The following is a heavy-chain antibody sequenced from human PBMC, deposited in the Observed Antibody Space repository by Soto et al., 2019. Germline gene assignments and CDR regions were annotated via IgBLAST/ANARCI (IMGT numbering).Heavy chain of an antibody. CDR1: GFSFSTYA. CDR2: IEASATST. J-gene: IGHJ4*02. D-gene: IGHD7-27*01. CDR3: ARQQGTLDS. Sequence: GGSLRLSCAASGFSFSTYAMTWVRLAPGKGLEWVSAIEASATSTYYADSVKGRFTISRDNSKNTLYLQMNSLRAEDTAVYYCARQQGTLDSWGQGTLVTVSS. V-gene: IGHV3-23*01.